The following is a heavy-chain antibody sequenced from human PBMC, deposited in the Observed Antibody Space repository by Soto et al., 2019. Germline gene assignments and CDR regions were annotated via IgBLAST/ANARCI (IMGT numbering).Heavy chain of an antibody. CDR3: AKDRRVVAVAAPFDY. D-gene: IGHD6-19*01. J-gene: IGHJ4*02. CDR1: GFTFSSYG. CDR2: ISYDGSNK. Sequence: QVQLVESGGGVVQPGRSLSLSCAASGFTFSSYGMHWVRQAPGKGLAWVAVISYDGSNKYYADSVKGRFTISRDNSKNTLYLQMYSLRAEDTAVYYCAKDRRVVAVAAPFDYWGQGTLVNVSS. V-gene: IGHV3-30*18.